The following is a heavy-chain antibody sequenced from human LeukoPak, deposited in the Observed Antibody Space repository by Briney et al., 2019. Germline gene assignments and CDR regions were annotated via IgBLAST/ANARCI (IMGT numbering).Heavy chain of an antibody. CDR2: INHSGST. CDR1: GGSFSGYY. J-gene: IGHJ6*04. CDR3: ARAGCSSASCYSHYYYYGMDV. D-gene: IGHD2-2*01. Sequence: SETLSLTCAVYGGSFSGYYWSWTRQPPGKGLEWIGEINHSGSTNYNPSLKSRVTISVDTSKNQFSLKLSSVTAADTAVYYCARAGCSSASCYSHYYYYGMDVWGKGTTVTVSS. V-gene: IGHV4-34*01.